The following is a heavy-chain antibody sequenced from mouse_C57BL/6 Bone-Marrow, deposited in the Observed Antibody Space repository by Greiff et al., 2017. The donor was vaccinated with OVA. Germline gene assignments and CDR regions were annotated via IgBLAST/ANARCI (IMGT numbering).Heavy chain of an antibody. CDR1: GYTFTDYY. V-gene: IGHV1-26*01. CDR3: ARQGESTTVDDY. D-gene: IGHD1-1*01. Sequence: EVQLQQSGPELVKPGASVKISCKASGYTFTDYYMNWVKQSHGKSLEWIGDINPNNGGTSYNQKFKGKATLTVDKSSSTAYMERRSLTSEDSAVYDCARQGESTTVDDYWGQGTTLTVSS. CDR2: INPNNGGT. J-gene: IGHJ2*01.